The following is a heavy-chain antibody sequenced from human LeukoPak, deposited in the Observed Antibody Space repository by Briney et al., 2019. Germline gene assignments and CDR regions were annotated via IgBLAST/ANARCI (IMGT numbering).Heavy chain of an antibody. CDR3: ARGTQDYGGIDYGMDV. CDR1: GFTFSSYS. CDR2: ISSSSSYI. V-gene: IGHV3-21*01. J-gene: IGHJ6*02. Sequence: PGGSLRLSCAASGFTFSSYSMNWVRQAPGKGLEWVSSISSSSSYIYYADSVKGRFTISRDNAKNSLYLQMNSLRAEDTAVYYCARGTQDYGGIDYGMDVWGQGTTVTVSS. D-gene: IGHD4-23*01.